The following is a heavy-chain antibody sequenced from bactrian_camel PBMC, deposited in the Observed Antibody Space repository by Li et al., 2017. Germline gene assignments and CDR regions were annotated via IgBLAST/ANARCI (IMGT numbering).Heavy chain of an antibody. CDR3: AADMGFTFGGRCDFGH. J-gene: IGHJ6*01. Sequence: HVQLVESGGCSAQAGGSLRLSCAVSGYTWKSNCMGWFRQAPGEEREAVAEIYTAGGRTTYADSVKGRFTISQDNAKNTVFLEMNSLKPENTGMYYCAADMGFTFGGRCDFGHWGQGTQVTVS. CDR2: IYTAGGRT. V-gene: IGHV3S54*01. CDR1: GYTWKSNC. D-gene: IGHD7*01.